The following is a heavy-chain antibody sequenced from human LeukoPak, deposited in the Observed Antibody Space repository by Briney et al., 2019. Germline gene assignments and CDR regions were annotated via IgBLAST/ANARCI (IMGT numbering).Heavy chain of an antibody. CDR3: ARSGRGTYYYFDL. D-gene: IGHD5-12*01. V-gene: IGHV1-2*02. Sequence: ASVKVSCKASGYTFTGYYMHWVRQAPGQGLEWMGWINPNSGDTNYAQKFQGRVTMTRDTSISTAYMELSRLRSDDTAMYYCARSGRGTYYYFDLWGQGTLVTVSS. J-gene: IGHJ4*02. CDR1: GYTFTGYY. CDR2: INPNSGDT.